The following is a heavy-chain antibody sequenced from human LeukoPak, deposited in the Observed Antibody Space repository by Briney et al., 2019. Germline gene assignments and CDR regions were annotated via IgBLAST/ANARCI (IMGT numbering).Heavy chain of an antibody. CDR3: ASGGDYYDSSGYYSQAAFDY. V-gene: IGHV3-30*14. J-gene: IGHJ4*02. Sequence: PGGSLRLSCAASGFTFSSYPMHWVRQAPGKGLEWVAGVSDDGSGTYYADSVKGRFTISRDNSKNTLYLQMNSLRAEDTAVYYCASGGDYYDSSGYYSQAAFDYWGQGTLVTVSS. CDR1: GFTFSSYP. CDR2: VSDDGSGT. D-gene: IGHD3-22*01.